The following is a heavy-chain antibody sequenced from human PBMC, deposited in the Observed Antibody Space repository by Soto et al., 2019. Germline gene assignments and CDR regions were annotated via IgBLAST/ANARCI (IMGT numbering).Heavy chain of an antibody. J-gene: IGHJ3*02. D-gene: IGHD3-9*01. CDR3: ARDHNYHILTGYYDAFDI. Sequence: HPGGSLRLSCAASGLTFSSYWMTWVRQAPGKGLEWVANIGEDGSERSYVDSVKGRFTISRDNAKNSLYLQMSSLRVEDTAVYYCARDHNYHILTGYYDAFDIWGQGTMVTVSS. CDR1: GLTFSSYW. CDR2: IGEDGSER. V-gene: IGHV3-7*01.